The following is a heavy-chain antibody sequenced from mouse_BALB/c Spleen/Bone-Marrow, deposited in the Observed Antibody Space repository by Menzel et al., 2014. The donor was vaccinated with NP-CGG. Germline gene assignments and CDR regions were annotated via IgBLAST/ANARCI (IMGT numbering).Heavy chain of an antibody. V-gene: IGHV5-12*02. CDR1: GFTFSDYY. CDR3: ASAYYRYALLLCAY. D-gene: IGHD2-12*01. CDR2: ISNGGGST. J-gene: IGHJ3*01. Sequence: DVMLVESGGGLVKPGGSLKLSCATSGFTFSDYYMSWVRQTPEKRLEWVAYISNGGGSTYYPDTVKGRFTISRDNAKKSMSLQMCRLKSEVTAMYYCASAYYRYALLLCAYWGQGTLLTVSA.